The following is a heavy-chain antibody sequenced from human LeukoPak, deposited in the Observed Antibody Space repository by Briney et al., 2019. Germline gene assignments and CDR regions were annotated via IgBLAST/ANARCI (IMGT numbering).Heavy chain of an antibody. CDR2: IYYSGSA. CDR1: GDSISSSSYY. Sequence: PSETLSLTCTVSGDSISSSSYYWAWIRQPPGKGREWIGSIYYSGSAYYNPSLKSRVTISVDTSKNQFSLKLSSVTAADTAGYYCARDRGYSSSWYDGGGAFDIWGQGTMVTVSS. V-gene: IGHV4-39*07. J-gene: IGHJ3*02. D-gene: IGHD6-13*01. CDR3: ARDRGYSSSWYDGGGAFDI.